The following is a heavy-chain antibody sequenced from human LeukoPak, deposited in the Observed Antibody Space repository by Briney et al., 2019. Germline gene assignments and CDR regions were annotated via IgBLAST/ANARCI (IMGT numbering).Heavy chain of an antibody. CDR2: ISQSGSI. CDR3: ARRNYDTTSGLGDGYFDY. D-gene: IGHD3-22*01. CDR1: GGSFSGFY. J-gene: IGHJ4*02. V-gene: IGHV4-34*01. Sequence: SETLSLTCAVYGGSFSGFYWNYIRQPPGKGLEWIGEISQSGSINYNPSLKTRVTISIDTSKKQFSLKMSSVTAADTAIYYCARRNYDTTSGLGDGYFDYWGQGTLVTVSS.